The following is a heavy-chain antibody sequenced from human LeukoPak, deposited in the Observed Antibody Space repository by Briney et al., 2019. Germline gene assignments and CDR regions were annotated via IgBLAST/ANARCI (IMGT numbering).Heavy chain of an antibody. Sequence: GGSLRLSCAASGFTFSSYEMNWVRQAPGKGPGWISLISTSSGYTDYAVSVKGRFTISRDNAKNSLYLQMDSLRVEDTALYYCAKDRSYYYDNSGLIWGQGTLVTVSS. D-gene: IGHD3-22*01. CDR1: GFTFSSYE. CDR3: AKDRSYYYDNSGLI. CDR2: ISTSSGYT. V-gene: IGHV3-21*04. J-gene: IGHJ4*01.